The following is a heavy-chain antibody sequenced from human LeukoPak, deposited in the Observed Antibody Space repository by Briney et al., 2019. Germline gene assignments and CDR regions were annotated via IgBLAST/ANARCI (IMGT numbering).Heavy chain of an antibody. D-gene: IGHD1-26*01. CDR1: GGSFSGYY. CDR2: INHSGST. J-gene: IGHJ4*02. V-gene: IGHV4-34*01. Sequence: PSETLSLTCAVYGGSFSGYYWSWIRQPPGKGLEWIGEINHSGSTNYSPSLKSRVTISVDTSKNQFSLKLSSVTAADTAVYYCARNAGATGLSRAADYWGQGTLVTVSS. CDR3: ARNAGATGLSRAADY.